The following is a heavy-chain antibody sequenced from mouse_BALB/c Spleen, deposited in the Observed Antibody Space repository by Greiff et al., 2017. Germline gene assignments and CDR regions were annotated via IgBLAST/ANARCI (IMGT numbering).Heavy chain of an antibody. CDR3: ARKTGSSYGYYAMDY. V-gene: IGHV1-82*01. CDR1: GYAFSSSW. D-gene: IGHD1-1*01. Sequence: VQLQQSGPELVKPGASVKISCKASGYAFSSSWMNWVKQRPGQGLEWIGRIYPGDGDTNYNGKFKGKATLTADKSSSTAYMQLSSLTSVDSAVYFCARKTGSSYGYYAMDYWGQGTSVTVSS. CDR2: IYPGDGDT. J-gene: IGHJ4*01.